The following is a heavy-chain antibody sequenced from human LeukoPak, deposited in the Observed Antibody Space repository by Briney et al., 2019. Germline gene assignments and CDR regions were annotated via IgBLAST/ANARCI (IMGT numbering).Heavy chain of an antibody. CDR2: IVGNGVST. Sequence: AGASLRLSCAASGFTFRNYAMSWVRQAPGKGLEWVSAIVGNGVSTYYADSAQGRFTISRDNSKNTLYLQMNSLRAEDTALYYCTKWGDYDGSTGYYDSDYWGQGTLVTVSS. CDR1: GFTFRNYA. CDR3: TKWGDYDGSTGYYDSDY. D-gene: IGHD3-9*01. V-gene: IGHV3-23*01. J-gene: IGHJ4*02.